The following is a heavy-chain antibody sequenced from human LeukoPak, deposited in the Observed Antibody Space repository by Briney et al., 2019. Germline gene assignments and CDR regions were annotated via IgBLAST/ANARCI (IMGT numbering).Heavy chain of an antibody. V-gene: IGHV3-30*18. CDR1: GLTFSIYG. J-gene: IGHJ4*02. D-gene: IGHD5-18*01. CDR2: ISYDGSNK. Sequence: GRSLRLSCAASGLTFSIYGMHWVRQAPGKGLEWVAVISYDGSNKYYADSVKGRFTISRDNSKNTLYLQMNSLRAEDTAVYYCAKDSGAVRGYSYDSPGYFDYWGQGTLVTVSS. CDR3: AKDSGAVRGYSYDSPGYFDY.